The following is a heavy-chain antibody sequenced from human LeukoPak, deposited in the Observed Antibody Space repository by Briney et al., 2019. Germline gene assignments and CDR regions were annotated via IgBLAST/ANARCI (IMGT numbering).Heavy chain of an antibody. J-gene: IGHJ5*01. CDR2: IYTSGST. CDR1: GGSISSGGYY. D-gene: IGHD6-6*01. V-gene: IGHV4-61*08. Sequence: PSETLSLTCTVSGGSISSGGYYWSWIRQHPGEGLEWLGYIYTSGSTNYNPSLKSRVTISADTSKNQFSLKLSSVTAADTAVYYCARHRSPTSSSFFDSWGQGTLVSVSS. CDR3: ARHRSPTSSSFFDS.